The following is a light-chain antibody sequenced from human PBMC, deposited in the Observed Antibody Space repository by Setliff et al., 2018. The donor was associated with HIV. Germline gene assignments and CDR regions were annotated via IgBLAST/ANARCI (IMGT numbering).Light chain of an antibody. J-gene: IGLJ1*01. CDR3: QSYDSMLSGYV. CDR1: SSDVGSYNL. CDR2: EVS. V-gene: IGLV2-14*02. Sequence: QSALTQPASVSGSPGQSITISCTGTSSDVGSYNLVSWYQQHPGKAPKLMIYEVSKRPSGVPDRFSGSKSGASASLAIGGLQAEDEGDYYCQSYDSMLSGYVFGTGTRSPS.